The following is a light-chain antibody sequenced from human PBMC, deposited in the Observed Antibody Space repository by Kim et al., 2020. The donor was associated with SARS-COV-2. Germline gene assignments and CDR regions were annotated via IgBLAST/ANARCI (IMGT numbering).Light chain of an antibody. CDR3: NSRDSNDNVV. Sequence: SSALTQDPAVSVALGQTVRITCQGDSLRSYYATWYQQKPGQAPIVVIYGKNNRPSGIQDRFSGSSSGNTASLTITGTQAGDEADYYCNSRDSNDNVVFGG. CDR1: SLRSYY. V-gene: IGLV3-19*01. CDR2: GKN. J-gene: IGLJ2*01.